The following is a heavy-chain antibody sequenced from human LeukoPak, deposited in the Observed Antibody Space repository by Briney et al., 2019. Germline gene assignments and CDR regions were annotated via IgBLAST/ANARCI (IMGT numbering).Heavy chain of an antibody. Sequence: ASVKVSCKASGGTFSSYAISWVRQAPGQGLEWMGGIIPIFGTADYAQKFQGRVTITTDESTSTAYMELSSLRSEDTAVYYCARTPITIFGVVIIGGAFDYWGQGTLVTVSS. CDR1: GGTFSSYA. CDR3: ARTPITIFGVVIIGGAFDY. J-gene: IGHJ4*02. V-gene: IGHV1-69*05. D-gene: IGHD3-3*01. CDR2: IIPIFGTA.